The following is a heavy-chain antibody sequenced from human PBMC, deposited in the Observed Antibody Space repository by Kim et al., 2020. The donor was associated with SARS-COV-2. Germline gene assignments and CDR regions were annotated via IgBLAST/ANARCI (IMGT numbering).Heavy chain of an antibody. V-gene: IGHV1-69*01. CDR3: ARGPIHSGSYYFDY. Sequence: AQKFQGRVKITADESTSTAYMELSSLRSEDTAVYYWARGPIHSGSYYFDYWGQGTLVTVSS. J-gene: IGHJ4*02. D-gene: IGHD1-26*01.